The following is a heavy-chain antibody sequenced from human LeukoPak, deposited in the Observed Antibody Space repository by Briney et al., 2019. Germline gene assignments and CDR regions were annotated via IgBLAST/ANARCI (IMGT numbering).Heavy chain of an antibody. V-gene: IGHV3-15*01. CDR1: GFTFSNAW. CDR2: IKSKTDGGTT. J-gene: IGHJ6*03. D-gene: IGHD2-2*01. Sequence: GGSLRLSCAASGFTFSNAWMSWVRQAPGKGLEWVGRIKSKTDGGTTDYAAPVKGRFTISRDDSKNTLYLQMNRLKTEDTAVYYCTTGGVVPAAKTWGYYYYYYMDVWGKGTTVTVSS. CDR3: TTGGVVPAAKTWGYYYYYYMDV.